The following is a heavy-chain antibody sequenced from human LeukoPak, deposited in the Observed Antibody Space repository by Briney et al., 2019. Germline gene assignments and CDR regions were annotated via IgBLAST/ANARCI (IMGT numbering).Heavy chain of an antibody. D-gene: IGHD5-18*01. J-gene: IGHJ5*02. CDR2: IYHSGST. Sequence: SETLSLTCTVSGGSISSGGYSWSWIRQPPGKGLEWIGYIYHSGSTYYNPSLKSRVTISVDRSKNQFSLKLSSVTAADTAVYYCARDKRLWSEGWMNWFDPWGQGTLVTVSS. CDR3: ARDKRLWSEGWMNWFDP. CDR1: GGSISSGGYS. V-gene: IGHV4-30-2*01.